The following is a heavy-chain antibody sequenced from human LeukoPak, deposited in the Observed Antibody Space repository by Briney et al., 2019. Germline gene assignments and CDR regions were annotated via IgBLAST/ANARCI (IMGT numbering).Heavy chain of an antibody. D-gene: IGHD1-14*01. Sequence: PSETLSLTCTVSGASIRGSITSGTYYWNWIRQPAGKGLEWIGRMYNSGTTINYNPSLKGRVTISVDTSKNQFSLNVTSVTAADTAVYYCARSTNRVGSWGQGTLVTVSS. CDR2: MYNSGTT. CDR1: GASIRGSITSGTYY. V-gene: IGHV4-61*02. CDR3: ARSTNRVGS. J-gene: IGHJ4*02.